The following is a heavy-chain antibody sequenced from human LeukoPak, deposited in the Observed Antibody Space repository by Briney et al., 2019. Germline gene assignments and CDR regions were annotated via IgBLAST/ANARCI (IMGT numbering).Heavy chain of an antibody. CDR3: VKGIAGGPYYFDY. Sequence: GGSLRLSCSASGFTFSNYAMHWVRQAPGKGLEYVSAISSNGGSTYYADSVKGRFTISRDNSKNTLYLQMSSVRVEDTAVFYCVKGIAGGPYYFDYWGQGTLVTVSS. J-gene: IGHJ4*02. D-gene: IGHD6-13*01. CDR1: GFTFSNYA. V-gene: IGHV3-64D*06. CDR2: ISSNGGST.